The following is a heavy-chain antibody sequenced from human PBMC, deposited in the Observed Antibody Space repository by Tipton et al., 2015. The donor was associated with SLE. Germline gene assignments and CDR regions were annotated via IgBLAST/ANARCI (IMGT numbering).Heavy chain of an antibody. V-gene: IGHV3-23*01. J-gene: IGHJ3*02. Sequence: SLRLSCAASGFTFSSYAMSWVRQAPGKGLEWVSAISGSGGSTYYADSVKGRFTISRDNSKNTLYLQMNSLRAEDTAVYYCANPREWPTGAFDIWGQGTMVTVSS. CDR2: ISGSGGST. CDR3: ANPREWPTGAFDI. CDR1: GFTFSSYA. D-gene: IGHD3-3*01.